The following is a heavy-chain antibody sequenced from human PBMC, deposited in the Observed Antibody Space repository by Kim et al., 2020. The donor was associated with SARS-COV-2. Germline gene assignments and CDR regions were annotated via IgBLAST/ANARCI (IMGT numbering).Heavy chain of an antibody. D-gene: IGHD2-21*02. CDR3: ASGGGDWTVDY. Sequence: GGSLRLSCAASEFMLSSYDMKWFRQAPGKGLEWLAYMSSDASRIHYEDSVEGRFTISRDSAKNSLYLQMNSLRGEDTAIYYCASGGGDWTVDYWGQGTLVTVSS. V-gene: IGHV3-48*03. J-gene: IGHJ4*02. CDR2: MSSDASRI. CDR1: EFMLSSYD.